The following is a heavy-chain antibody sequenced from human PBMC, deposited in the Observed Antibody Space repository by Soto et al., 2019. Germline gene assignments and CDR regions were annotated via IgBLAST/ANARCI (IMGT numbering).Heavy chain of an antibody. CDR1: GFTFSIYG. Sequence: GGSLRLSCSASGFTFSIYGMHWFRQAPGKGLEWVAVIWYDGSNKYYADSVKGRFTISRDNSKNTLYLQMNSLRAEDTAVYYCARLTPDYDILTGYFDYWGQGTLVTVSS. J-gene: IGHJ4*02. V-gene: IGHV3-33*08. D-gene: IGHD3-9*01. CDR3: ARLTPDYDILTGYFDY. CDR2: IWYDGSNK.